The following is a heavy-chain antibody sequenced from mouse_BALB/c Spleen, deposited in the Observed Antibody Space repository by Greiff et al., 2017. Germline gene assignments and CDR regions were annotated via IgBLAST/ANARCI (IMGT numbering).Heavy chain of an antibody. V-gene: IGHV5-12-2*01. CDR2: ISNGGGST. D-gene: IGHD2-4*01. CDR3: ARQGGYDYDGLAY. CDR1: GFTFSSYT. J-gene: IGHJ3*01. Sequence: EVKLMESGGGLVQPGGSLKLSCAASGFTFSSYTMSWVRQTPEKRLEWVAYISNGGGSTYYPDTVKGRFTISRDNAKNTLYLQMSSLKSEDTAMYYCARQGGYDYDGLAYWGQGTLVTVSA.